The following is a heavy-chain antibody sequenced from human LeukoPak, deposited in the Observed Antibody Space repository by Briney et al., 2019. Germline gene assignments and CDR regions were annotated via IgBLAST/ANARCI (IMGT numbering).Heavy chain of an antibody. CDR1: GLIVSNNY. CDR2: IYSGGST. CDR3: VRDREGRGSTFDI. D-gene: IGHD3-10*01. Sequence: GGSLRLSCAASGLIVSNNYMRWVRQAPGQGLEWVSVIYSGGSTYYADPVKGRFTISRDNSKNTLYLQMNTLRVQDTAVYYCVRDREGRGSTFDIWGQGTMVTVSS. J-gene: IGHJ3*02. V-gene: IGHV3-66*01.